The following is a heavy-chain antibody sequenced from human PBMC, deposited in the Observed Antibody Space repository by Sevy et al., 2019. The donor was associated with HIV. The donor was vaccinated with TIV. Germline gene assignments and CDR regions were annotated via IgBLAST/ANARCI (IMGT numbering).Heavy chain of an antibody. V-gene: IGHV3-30*04. CDR2: ISYDGSNK. Sequence: GGSLRVSCAASGFTFSSYAMHWVRQAPGKGLEWVAVISYDGSNKYYADSVKGRFTISRDNSKNTLYLQMNSLRAEDTAVYYCARGPRDSGYDFLFGYWGQGTLVTVSS. D-gene: IGHD5-12*01. J-gene: IGHJ4*02. CDR3: ARGPRDSGYDFLFGY. CDR1: GFTFSSYA.